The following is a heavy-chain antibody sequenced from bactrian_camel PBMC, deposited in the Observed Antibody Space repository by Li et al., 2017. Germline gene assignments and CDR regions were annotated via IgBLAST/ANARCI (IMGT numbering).Heavy chain of an antibody. Sequence: QLVESGGGSVQAGGSLRLSCTSSLNRGCMAWFRQAPGKPRVGVAAIENSGTTKYEDSVKGRFTISRDDAKNTLYLEMSSLKPEDTAMYYCAADCLYCDDPRDACFGYWSQGTQVTVS. J-gene: IGHJ6*01. CDR1: LNRGC. D-gene: IGHD1*01. CDR2: IENSGTT. V-gene: IGHV3S55*01. CDR3: AADCLYCDDPRDACFGY.